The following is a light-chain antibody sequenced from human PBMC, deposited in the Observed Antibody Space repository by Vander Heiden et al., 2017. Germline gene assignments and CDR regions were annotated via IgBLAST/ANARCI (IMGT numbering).Light chain of an antibody. Sequence: DIQLTQSPSFLSASVGDRVTITCRASQGISSYLAWYQQKPGKAPKLLIYAASTLQSGGPSRFSGRGSGTEFTLTSSSLQPEDFATYYCQQLNSYPLTFGGGTKVEIK. CDR1: QGISSY. CDR3: QQLNSYPLT. V-gene: IGKV1-9*01. CDR2: AAS. J-gene: IGKJ4*01.